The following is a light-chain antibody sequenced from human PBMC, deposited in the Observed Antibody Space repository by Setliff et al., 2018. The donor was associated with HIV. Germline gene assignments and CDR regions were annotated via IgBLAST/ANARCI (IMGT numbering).Light chain of an antibody. V-gene: IGLV2-11*01. Sequence: QSALAQPRSVSGSPGQSVTFSCTGSSSDVGGYNYVSWYQQHPGTAPKLIIYDVNKRPSGVPDRFSGSKSGDTASLTISGLRSEDEADYYCCSYAGSSTYIFGTGTKVTV. CDR1: SSDVGGYNY. CDR2: DVN. J-gene: IGLJ1*01. CDR3: CSYAGSSTYI.